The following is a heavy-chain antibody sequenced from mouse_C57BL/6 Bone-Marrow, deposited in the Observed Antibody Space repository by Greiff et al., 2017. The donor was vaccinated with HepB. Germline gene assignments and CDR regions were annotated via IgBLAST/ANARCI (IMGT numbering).Heavy chain of an antibody. V-gene: IGHV7-1*01. CDR3: ARDAGGNYDYALDY. CDR2: SRNKANDYTK. J-gene: IGHJ4*01. CDR1: GFTFSDFY. D-gene: IGHD2-1*01. Sequence: EVKVVESGGGLVQSGRSLRLSCATSGFTFSDFYMEWVRQAPGKGLEWIAASRNKANDYTKEDSASVKGRFIVSRDTSQSILYLLMNALRAEDTAIYYFARDAGGNYDYALDYWGQGTSVTVSS.